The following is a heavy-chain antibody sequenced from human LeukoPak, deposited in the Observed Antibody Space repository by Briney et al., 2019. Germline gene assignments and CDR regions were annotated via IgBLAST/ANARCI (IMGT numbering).Heavy chain of an antibody. CDR2: ISGSGGST. V-gene: IGHV3-23*01. Sequence: GGSLRLSCAASGFTFSSYSMNWVRQAPGKGLEWVSAISGSGGSTYYADSVKGRFTISRDNSKNTLYLQMSSLRAEDTAVYYCAKDDYGSGSYYGDYWGQGTLVTVSS. CDR1: GFTFSSYS. CDR3: AKDDYGSGSYYGDY. D-gene: IGHD3-10*01. J-gene: IGHJ4*02.